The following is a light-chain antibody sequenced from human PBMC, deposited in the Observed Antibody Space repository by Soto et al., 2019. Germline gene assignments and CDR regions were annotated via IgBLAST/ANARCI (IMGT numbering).Light chain of an antibody. V-gene: IGKV3-20*01. CDR3: QQYGTSRYT. CDR2: GAS. J-gene: IGKJ2*01. CDR1: QSVSGSH. Sequence: EIVLTQSPGSLSLSPGERATLSCRTSQSVSGSHLAWYQQKPGQAPRLLIYGASSRATGIPDRFSGRGSGTDFTLTISRLESEDFAVYYCQQYGTSRYTFGQGTKLEIK.